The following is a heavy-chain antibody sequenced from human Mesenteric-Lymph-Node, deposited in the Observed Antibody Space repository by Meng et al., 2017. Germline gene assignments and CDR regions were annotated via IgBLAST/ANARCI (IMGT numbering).Heavy chain of an antibody. CDR3: ARTRSSGWSFDY. V-gene: IGHV4-34*01. CDR2: YNLSGGT. J-gene: IGHJ4*02. Sequence: SLIPPPPFKGWRVVGKYNLSGGTDYNPSLKSRVATSVVTSENEFSLKLSSVTAADTAVYYCARTRSSGWSFDYWGQGTLVTVSS. D-gene: IGHD6-19*01.